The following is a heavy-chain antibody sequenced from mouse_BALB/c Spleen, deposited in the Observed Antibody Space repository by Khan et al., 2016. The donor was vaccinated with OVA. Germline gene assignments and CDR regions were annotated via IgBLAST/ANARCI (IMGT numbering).Heavy chain of an antibody. CDR1: GYTFTTYW. J-gene: IGHJ2*01. V-gene: IGHV1-7*01. CDR2: INPTSGYT. Sequence: QVRLQQSGAELAKPGASVKMSCKASGYTFTTYWMHWVKQRPGQGLEWIGYINPTSGYTDYTEKFKDRATLSADKSSSTAYMQLSSLTSEDSAVYDCTRDRIDYWGQGTTLTVSS. CDR3: TRDRIDY.